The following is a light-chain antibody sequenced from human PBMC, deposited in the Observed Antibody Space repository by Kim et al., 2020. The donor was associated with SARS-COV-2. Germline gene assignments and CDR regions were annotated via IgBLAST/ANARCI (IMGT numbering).Light chain of an antibody. CDR2: DVS. Sequence: GQSITNSCTGTSSDIGGYNYVSWYQQHPGKAPKLMIYDVSKRPSGVSVRFSGSKSGNTASLTISGLQAEDEADYYCNSYTSGNTRVFGTGTKVTVL. CDR3: NSYTSGNTRV. V-gene: IGLV2-14*04. J-gene: IGLJ1*01. CDR1: SSDIGGYNY.